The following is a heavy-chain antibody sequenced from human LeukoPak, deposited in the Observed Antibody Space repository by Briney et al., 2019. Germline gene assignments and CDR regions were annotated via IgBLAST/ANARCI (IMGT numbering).Heavy chain of an antibody. J-gene: IGHJ4*02. D-gene: IGHD3-10*01. Sequence: GGSLRLSCAASEFTFSSYSMNWVRQAPGKGLEWVSYITNSGNSKSYADSVKGRFTISRDNSKNTLYLQMNSLRAEDTAVYYCATAGPRYAGSGSYYNYYFDYWGQGTLVTVSS. CDR2: ITNSGNSK. V-gene: IGHV3-48*01. CDR1: EFTFSSYS. CDR3: ATAGPRYAGSGSYYNYYFDY.